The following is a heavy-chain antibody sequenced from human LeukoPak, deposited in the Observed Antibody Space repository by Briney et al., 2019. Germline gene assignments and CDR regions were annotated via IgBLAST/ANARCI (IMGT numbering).Heavy chain of an antibody. V-gene: IGHV4-4*02. CDR1: GGSISSSNW. D-gene: IGHD3-10*01. Sequence: SETLSLTCAVSGGSISSSNWWSWVRQPPGKGLEWIGEIYHSGSTNYNPSLKSRVTISVDKSKNQFSLKLSSVTAADTAVYYCARAYVLLWSGPRSKGGYWFDPWGQGTLVTVSS. CDR2: IYHSGST. CDR3: ARAYVLLWSGPRSKGGYWFDP. J-gene: IGHJ5*02.